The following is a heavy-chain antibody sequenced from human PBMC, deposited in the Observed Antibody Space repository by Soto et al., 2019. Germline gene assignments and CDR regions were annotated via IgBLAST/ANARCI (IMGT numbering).Heavy chain of an antibody. Sequence: QVQLVQSGAEVKKPGSSVKVSCKASGGTFSSYAISWVRQAPGQGLEWMGGIIPISATTNYAQKFHGRVTNTADESTSTAYMEQISLRSEDTAVYYYARSQRSSSSLEIYYYYYYGMDVWGQGTTVTVSS. CDR2: IIPISATT. CDR1: GGTFSSYA. V-gene: IGHV1-69*01. D-gene: IGHD6-13*01. CDR3: ARSQRSSSSLEIYYYYYYGMDV. J-gene: IGHJ6*02.